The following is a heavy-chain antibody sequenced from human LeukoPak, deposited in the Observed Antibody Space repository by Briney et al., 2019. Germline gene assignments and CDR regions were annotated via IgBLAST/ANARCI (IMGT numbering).Heavy chain of an antibody. CDR2: INSDGSSR. CDR3: VRGTSRKNGYSGDDPY. Sequence: PGGSLRLSCAASGFTFSSYWMHWVRQAPGKGLVWVSSINSDGSSRSYADSVKGRFTISRDSAKNTLFLQMDSLRADDTAVYYCVRGTSRKNGYSGDDPYWGQGTLVIVSS. V-gene: IGHV3-74*01. CDR1: GFTFSSYW. J-gene: IGHJ4*02. D-gene: IGHD5-12*01.